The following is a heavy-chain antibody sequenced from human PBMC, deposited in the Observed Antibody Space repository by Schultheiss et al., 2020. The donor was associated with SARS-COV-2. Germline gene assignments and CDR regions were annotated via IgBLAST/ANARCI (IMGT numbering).Heavy chain of an antibody. CDR2: IYYSGST. V-gene: IGHV4-61*01. CDR3: ARATGVTSHDY. CDR1: GGSVSSGSYY. D-gene: IGHD7-27*01. Sequence: SQTLSLTCTVSGGSVSSGSYYWSWIRQPPGKGLEWIGYIYYSGSTNYNPSLKSRVTMSVDTSKNQFSLRLSSVTAADTAVYYCARATGVTSHDYWGRGTLVTVSS. J-gene: IGHJ4*02.